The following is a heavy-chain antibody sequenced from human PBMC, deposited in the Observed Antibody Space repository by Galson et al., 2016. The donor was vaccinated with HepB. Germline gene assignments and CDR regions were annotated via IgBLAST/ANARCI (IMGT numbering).Heavy chain of an antibody. D-gene: IGHD3-3*01. J-gene: IGHJ6*03. CDR1: GFIFSSYN. V-gene: IGHV3-21*01. CDR2: IDSSSSYI. Sequence: SLRLSCAASGFIFSSYNMNWVRLAPGKGLEGVSSIDSSSSYIYYADSVKGRFTISRDNADNSLYLQMNSLRAEDTAVYYCARMAGDFWSGYYLDVWGKGTTVTVSS. CDR3: ARMAGDFWSGYYLDV.